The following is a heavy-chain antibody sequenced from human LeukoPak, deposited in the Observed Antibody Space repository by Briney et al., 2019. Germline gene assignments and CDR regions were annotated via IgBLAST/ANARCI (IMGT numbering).Heavy chain of an antibody. CDR2: ISYDGSNK. CDR3: AKGIVATTASSFDY. Sequence: GGSLRFSCAASGFTFSSYGMHWVRQAPGKGLEWVAVISYDGSNKYYADSVKGRFTISRDNSKNTLYLQRNSLRAEDTAVYYCAKGIVATTASSFDYWGQGTLVTVSS. J-gene: IGHJ4*02. D-gene: IGHD5-12*01. CDR1: GFTFSSYG. V-gene: IGHV3-30*18.